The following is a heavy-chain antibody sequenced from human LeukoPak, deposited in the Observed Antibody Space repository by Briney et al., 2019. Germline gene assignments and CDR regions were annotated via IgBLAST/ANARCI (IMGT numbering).Heavy chain of an antibody. CDR3: ARGADTGYSSDS. V-gene: IGHV3-74*01. J-gene: IGHJ5*02. CDR2: INSDARST. Sequence: GGSLRPSCAASGFTFSNYWMHWVRQAPGKGLVWVSRINSDARSTSYADSVKGRFTISRDNAKNTLYLQMNSLRAEDTAVYYCARGADTGYSSDSWGQGTLVTVSS. D-gene: IGHD6-19*01. CDR1: GFTFSNYW.